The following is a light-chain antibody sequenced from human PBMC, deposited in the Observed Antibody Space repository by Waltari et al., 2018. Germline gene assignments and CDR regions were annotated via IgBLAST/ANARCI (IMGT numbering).Light chain of an antibody. J-gene: IGKJ2*01. Sequence: EIVMTQSPATLSVSPGERATLTCRASQSVSSDLAWYQQKPGQAPRLHIYGASTRATGIPARFSGSGSATEFTLTISSLQAEDFAIYYCQQYNEWPPYTFGQGTKLEIK. CDR3: QQYNEWPPYT. CDR1: QSVSSD. CDR2: GAS. V-gene: IGKV3-15*01.